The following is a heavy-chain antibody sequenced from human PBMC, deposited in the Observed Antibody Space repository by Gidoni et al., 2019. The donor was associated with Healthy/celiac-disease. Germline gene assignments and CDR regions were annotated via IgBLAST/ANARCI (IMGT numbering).Heavy chain of an antibody. CDR2: IIPIFGTA. V-gene: IGHV1-69*01. D-gene: IGHD3-3*01. J-gene: IGHJ6*03. CDR1: GGTFSSYA. CDR3: ARAPGDFWSGYRFGYYMDV. Sequence: QVQLVQSGAEVKKPGSSVKVSCKASGGTFSSYAISWVRQAPGQGLEWMGGIIPIFGTANYAQKFQGRVTITADESTSTAYMELSSLRSEDTAVYYCARAPGDFWSGYRFGYYMDVWGKGTTVTVSS.